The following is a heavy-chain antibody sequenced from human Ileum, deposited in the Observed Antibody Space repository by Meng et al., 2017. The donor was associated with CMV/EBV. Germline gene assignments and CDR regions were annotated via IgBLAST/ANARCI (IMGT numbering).Heavy chain of an antibody. CDR1: GFFFGSYV. D-gene: IGHD3-9*01. CDR3: TKAWGPDSVTGTPGDYYQYYAIDV. Sequence: GESLKISCEASGFFFGSYVMHWVRQAPGKGLEWVSFIRYDGATKSYADSVQGRFTISRDNSKNTLSLQMNSLRPEDTGVYYCTKAWGPDSVTGTPGDYYQYYAIDVCGQAITV. CDR2: IRYDGATK. V-gene: IGHV3-30*02. J-gene: IGHJ6*02.